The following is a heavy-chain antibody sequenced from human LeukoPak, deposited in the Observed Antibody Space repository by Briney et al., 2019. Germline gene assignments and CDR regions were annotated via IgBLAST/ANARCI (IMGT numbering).Heavy chain of an antibody. J-gene: IGHJ4*02. CDR3: ARDLDSSGFLDY. CDR2: INHSGST. CDR1: GGSFSGYY. Sequence: SETLSLTCAVYGGSFSGYYWSWIRQPPGKGLEWIGEINHSGSTNYNPSLKSRVTISVDTSKNQFSPKLSSVTAADTAVYYCARDLDSSGFLDYWGQGTLVTVSS. V-gene: IGHV4-34*01. D-gene: IGHD5-12*01.